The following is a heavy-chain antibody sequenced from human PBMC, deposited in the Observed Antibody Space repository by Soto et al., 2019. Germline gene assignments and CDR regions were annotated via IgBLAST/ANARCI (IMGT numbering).Heavy chain of an antibody. Sequence: GGSLRLSCAASGFTFSSSWMNWVRQAPGKGLEWVAGIKEDGSEKYYVDFVKGRFTISRDNAKNSLYLQMNSLRAEDTAVYYCARDKPVLRFLEWLLSLDVWGQGTKVTVSS. D-gene: IGHD3-3*01. CDR2: IKEDGSEK. J-gene: IGHJ6*02. CDR3: ARDKPVLRFLEWLLSLDV. V-gene: IGHV3-7*01. CDR1: GFTFSSSW.